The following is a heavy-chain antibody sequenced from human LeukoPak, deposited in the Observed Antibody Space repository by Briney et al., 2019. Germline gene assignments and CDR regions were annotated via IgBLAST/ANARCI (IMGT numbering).Heavy chain of an antibody. CDR1: GGTFSSYA. Sequence: ASVKVSCKASGGTFSSYAISWVRQAPGQGLEWMGIINPSGGSTSYAQKFQGRVTMTRDMSTSTVYMELSSLRSEDTAVYYCARDRQLHQTRYWFDPWGQGTLVTVSS. V-gene: IGHV1-46*01. CDR2: INPSGGST. J-gene: IGHJ5*02. D-gene: IGHD5-18*01. CDR3: ARDRQLHQTRYWFDP.